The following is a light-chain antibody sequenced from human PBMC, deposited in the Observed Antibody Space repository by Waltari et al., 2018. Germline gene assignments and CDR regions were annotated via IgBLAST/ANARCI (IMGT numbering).Light chain of an antibody. V-gene: IGKV3-11*01. J-gene: IGKJ4*01. CDR2: DTA. CDR3: QQGSILPLT. Sequence: EVVLTQSPVTLSLAAGERATLSCRARANVSNNLAWYKQKPGQPPKLLIYDTAKRATGIPARFSGSGYGTDFTLTINNLEAEDFALYYCQQGSILPLTFGGGTNVEIK. CDR1: ANVSNN.